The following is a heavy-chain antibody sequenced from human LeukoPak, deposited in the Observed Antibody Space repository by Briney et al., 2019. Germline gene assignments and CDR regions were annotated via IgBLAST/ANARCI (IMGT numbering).Heavy chain of an antibody. V-gene: IGHV4-4*02. Sequence: SETLSLTCAVSGGSITDNNWWSWVRQPPGKGLEWIGEIFHGGTTHYNPSLSSRLTISVDKSKNQFSLKLISVTAADTAVYYCARGPNYPSPSPFDYWGQGTLVTVSS. CDR2: IFHGGTT. J-gene: IGHJ4*02. CDR1: GGSITDNNW. D-gene: IGHD5-24*01. CDR3: ARGPNYPSPSPFDY.